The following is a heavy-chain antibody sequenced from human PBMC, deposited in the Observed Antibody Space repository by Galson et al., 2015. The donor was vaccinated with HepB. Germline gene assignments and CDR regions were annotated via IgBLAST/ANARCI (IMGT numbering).Heavy chain of an antibody. CDR2: IKQDGSEK. J-gene: IGHJ4*02. D-gene: IGHD6-13*01. CDR1: GFTFSSYT. Sequence: SLRLSCAASGFTFSSYTMNWVRQAPGKGLEWVANIKQDGSEKYYVDSVKGRFTISRDNAKNSLYLQMNSLRADDTAVYYCARGASSWDYWGQGTLVTVFS. CDR3: ARGASSWDY. V-gene: IGHV3-7*03.